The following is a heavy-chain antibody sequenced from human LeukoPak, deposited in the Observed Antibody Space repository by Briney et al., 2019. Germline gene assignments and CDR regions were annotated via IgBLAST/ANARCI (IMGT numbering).Heavy chain of an antibody. Sequence: SQTLSLTCTVSGGSISSGSYYWSWIRQPPGKGLEWIGYIYYSGSTYYNPSLKSRVTISVDTSKNQFSLKLSSVTAADTAVYYCARGATSLDAFDIWGQGTMVTVSS. CDR1: GGSISSGSYY. V-gene: IGHV4-30-4*08. CDR2: IYYSGST. CDR3: ARGATSLDAFDI. J-gene: IGHJ3*02. D-gene: IGHD4-11*01.